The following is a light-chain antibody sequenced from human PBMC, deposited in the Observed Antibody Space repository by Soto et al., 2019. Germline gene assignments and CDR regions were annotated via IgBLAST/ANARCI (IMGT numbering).Light chain of an antibody. CDR2: EVT. V-gene: IGLV2-8*01. Sequence: QSVLTQPASACGSPGQSLTISCTGTISDVGFYNFVSWYQQRPGKAPKLVIYEVTKRPSGVPDRFSGSKSGSTASLTVSGLQADDEADYYCASYAGTKLFVFGSGTKVTVL. CDR3: ASYAGTKLFV. CDR1: ISDVGFYNF. J-gene: IGLJ1*01.